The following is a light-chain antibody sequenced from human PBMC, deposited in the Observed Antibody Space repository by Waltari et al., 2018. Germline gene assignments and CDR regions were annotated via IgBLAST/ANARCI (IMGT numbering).Light chain of an antibody. V-gene: IGKV2-30*02. CDR3: MQGTHWPYT. CDR2: KVS. CDR1: QSLVLSDGNTY. Sequence: DVVMTQSPLSLPVTLGQPASISCKSSQSLVLSDGNTYSQWFHQRPGQSPRLLIYKVSTRESGVPDRFSGSGSGTDFTLKISSVEAEDVGVYYCMQGTHWPYTFGQGTKLDIK. J-gene: IGKJ2*01.